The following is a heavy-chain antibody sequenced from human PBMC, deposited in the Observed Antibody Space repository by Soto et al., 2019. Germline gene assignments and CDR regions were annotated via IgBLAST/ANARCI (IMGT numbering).Heavy chain of an antibody. J-gene: IGHJ5*02. V-gene: IGHV1-2*04. CDR2: INPNSGGT. CDR1: GYTFTGYY. D-gene: IGHD6-13*01. CDR3: ARDLTLGAAAAWLDP. Sequence: ASVKVSCKASGYTFTGYYMHWVRQAPGQGLEWMGWINPNSGGTNYAQKFQGWVTMTRDTSISTAYMELSRLRSDDTAVYYCARDLTLGAAAAWLDPWGQGTLVTVSS.